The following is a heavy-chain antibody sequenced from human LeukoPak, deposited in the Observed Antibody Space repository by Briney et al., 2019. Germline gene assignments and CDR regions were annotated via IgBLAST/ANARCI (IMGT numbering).Heavy chain of an antibody. CDR1: GFTFNNYG. J-gene: IGHJ4*02. CDR3: AKSLTYYHENSDSI. Sequence: PGGSLRLSCAASGFTFNNYGMHWVRQAPGKGLEWVSVIYKDGRTFYADSVKGRFTISRDNSKNTLYLQMNSLRAEDTAVYYCAKSLTYYHENSDSIWGQGTLVTVSS. D-gene: IGHD3-22*01. CDR2: IYKDGRT. V-gene: IGHV3-53*01.